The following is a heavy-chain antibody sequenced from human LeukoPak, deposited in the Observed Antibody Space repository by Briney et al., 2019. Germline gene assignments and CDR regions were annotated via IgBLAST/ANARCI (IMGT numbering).Heavy chain of an antibody. J-gene: IGHJ4*02. Sequence: ASVKVSCKASGYTFTGYYMHWVRQAPGQGLEWMGWINPNSGGTNYAQKFQGRVTMTTDTSTSTAYMELRSLRSDDTAVYYCARGDLIVVVPAAPFDYWGQGTLVTVSS. V-gene: IGHV1-2*02. D-gene: IGHD2-2*01. CDR1: GYTFTGYY. CDR2: INPNSGGT. CDR3: ARGDLIVVVPAAPFDY.